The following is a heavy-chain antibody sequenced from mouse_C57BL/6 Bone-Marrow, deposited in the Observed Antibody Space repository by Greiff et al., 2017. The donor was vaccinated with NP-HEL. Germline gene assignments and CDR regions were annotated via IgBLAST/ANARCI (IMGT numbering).Heavy chain of an antibody. CDR2: ISDGGSYT. J-gene: IGHJ3*01. D-gene: IGHD1-1*01. CDR3: ARDGAYYGSSSAWFAY. Sequence: AASGFTFSSYAMSWVRQTPEKRLEWVATISDGGSYTYYPDNVKGRFTISRDNAKNNLYLQMSHLKSEDTAMYYCARDGAYYGSSSAWFAYWGQGTLVTVSA. CDR1: GFTFSSYA. V-gene: IGHV5-4*01.